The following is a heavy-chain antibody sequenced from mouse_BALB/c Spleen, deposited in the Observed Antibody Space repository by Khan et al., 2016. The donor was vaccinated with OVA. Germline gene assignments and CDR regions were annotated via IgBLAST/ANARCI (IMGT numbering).Heavy chain of an antibody. CDR2: IDPFSGGT. Sequence: IQLVQSGPELMKPGTSVKISCKASGYSFTTYYIHWVMQSHETSLEWIGYIDPFSGGTTYNQKFKGKATLTVDKSSSTAYIHLSNLTSEDSAVYYCTRHGYVAWFTYGGRGTLVTVSA. D-gene: IGHD2-2*01. CDR3: TRHGYVAWFTY. CDR1: GYSFTTYY. J-gene: IGHJ3*01. V-gene: IGHV1S135*01.